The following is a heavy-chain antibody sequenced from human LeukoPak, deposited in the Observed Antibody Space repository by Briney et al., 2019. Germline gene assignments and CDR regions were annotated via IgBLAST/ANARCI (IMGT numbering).Heavy chain of an antibody. V-gene: IGHV3-23*01. J-gene: IGHJ4*02. CDR2: ISGSGGDT. CDR3: AKDGGLVVVAAKYSHFDY. Sequence: PAGGSLRLSCAASGFTFSSHGMSWVRQGPGKGLEWVSGISGSGGDTYYADSVKGRFTISRDNSKNTLYLQMNSLRAEDTAVYYCAKDGGLVVVAAKYSHFDYWGQGTLVTVSS. D-gene: IGHD2-15*01. CDR1: GFTFSSHG.